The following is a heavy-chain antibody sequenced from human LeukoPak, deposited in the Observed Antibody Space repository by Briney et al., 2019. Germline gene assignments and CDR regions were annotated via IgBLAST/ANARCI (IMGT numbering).Heavy chain of an antibody. D-gene: IGHD6-13*01. V-gene: IGHV4-59*01. CDR2: IYYSGST. Sequence: SETLSLTCTVSGGSISSYYWSWLRQPPGKGLEWIGYIYYSGSTNYNPSLKSRVTISVDTSKNQFSLKLSSVTAADTAVYYCAREAIAGWDYWGQGTLVTVSS. CDR1: GGSISSYY. J-gene: IGHJ4*02. CDR3: AREAIAGWDY.